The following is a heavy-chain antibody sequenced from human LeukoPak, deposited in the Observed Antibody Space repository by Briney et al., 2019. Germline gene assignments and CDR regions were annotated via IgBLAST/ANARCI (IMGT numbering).Heavy chain of an antibody. Sequence: PGGSLRLSCAASGFTFSSYAVSWVRQAPGKGLAWVSAISDSGGSTQYADSVKGRFTVSRDNSKNTPYLQMNSLRVEDTAVYYCAKGSSNWLDHYYFDFWGQGTLVTVSS. D-gene: IGHD6-13*01. CDR2: ISDSGGST. CDR3: AKGSSNWLDHYYFDF. V-gene: IGHV3-23*01. CDR1: GFTFSSYA. J-gene: IGHJ4*02.